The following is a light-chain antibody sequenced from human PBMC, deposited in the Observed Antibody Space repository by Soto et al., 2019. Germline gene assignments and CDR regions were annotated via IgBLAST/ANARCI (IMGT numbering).Light chain of an antibody. V-gene: IGLV2-14*01. Sequence: QSALTQPASVSGSPGQSITISCTGTSSDVGDYNYVSWYQQHPGKAPKLMIYDVSNRPSGISNRFSGSKSGNTASLTISGLQAEDAADYYSSSYTSSSTLFGTGTKLTVL. CDR2: DVS. CDR1: SSDVGDYNY. J-gene: IGLJ1*01. CDR3: SSYTSSSTL.